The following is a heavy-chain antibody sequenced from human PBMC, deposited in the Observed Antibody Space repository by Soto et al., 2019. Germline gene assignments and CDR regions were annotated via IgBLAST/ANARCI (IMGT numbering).Heavy chain of an antibody. Sequence: QVQLVQSGAEEKKPGASVKVSCKASGYTFTSYAMHWVRQAPGQRLEWMGWINAGNGNTKYSQKFQGRVTITRDTSASTADMELSSLRSEDTAVYYCARDEVVAGTAHDYWGQGTLVTVSS. V-gene: IGHV1-3*05. CDR3: ARDEVVAGTAHDY. J-gene: IGHJ4*02. CDR1: GYTFTSYA. CDR2: INAGNGNT. D-gene: IGHD6-19*01.